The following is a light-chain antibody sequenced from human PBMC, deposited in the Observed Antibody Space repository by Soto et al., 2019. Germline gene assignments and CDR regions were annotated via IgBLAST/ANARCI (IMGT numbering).Light chain of an antibody. CDR2: GAS. CDR3: QQYVTSPPGT. J-gene: IGKJ1*01. CDR1: QSVSSSY. Sequence: IVLTQSPGTLSLSPGERATLSCRASQSVSSSYLAWYQQKPGQAPRLHIYGASSRATGIPDRFSGSGSRTDFTLTISRLEPGDFAVYYCQQYVTSPPGTFGQGTKVEIK. V-gene: IGKV3-20*01.